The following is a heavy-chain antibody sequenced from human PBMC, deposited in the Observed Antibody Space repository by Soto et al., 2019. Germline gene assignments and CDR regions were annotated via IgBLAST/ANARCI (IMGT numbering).Heavy chain of an antibody. J-gene: IGHJ5*02. CDR1: GFTFSSYG. CDR3: ARARRTIFGVVISNWFDP. V-gene: IGHV3-33*01. CDR2: IWYDGSNK. Sequence: GGSLRLSCAASGFTFSSYGMHWVRQAPGKGLEWVAVIWYDGSNKYYADSVKGRFTISRDNSKNTLYLQMNSLRAEDTAVYYCARARRTIFGVVISNWFDPWGQGTLVTVSS. D-gene: IGHD3-3*01.